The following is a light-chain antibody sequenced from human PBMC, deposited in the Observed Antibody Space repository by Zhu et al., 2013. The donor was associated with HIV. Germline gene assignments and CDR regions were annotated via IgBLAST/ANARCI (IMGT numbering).Light chain of an antibody. J-gene: IGKJ4*01. CDR3: QQYYTSPLT. V-gene: IGKV1-8*01. Sequence: AIRMTQSPSSLSASTGDRVTITCRASQPISTFLAWYQQTPGTAPKLLIYGASNFQSGVPSRFSGSGSGTDFTLTISCLQSEDFATYYCQQYYTSPLTFGGGT. CDR2: GAS. CDR1: QPISTF.